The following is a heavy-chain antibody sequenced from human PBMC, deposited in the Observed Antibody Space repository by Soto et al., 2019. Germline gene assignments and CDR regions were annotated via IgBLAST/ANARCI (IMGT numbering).Heavy chain of an antibody. CDR1: GFTFSSFS. Sequence: EVQLVESGGGLVQPGGSLRLSCAASGFTFSSFSMNWVRQAPGKGLEWVSYITTSSGTIYYADSVKGRFTISRDNAKNSLYLHMNSLRDEDTAVYFCARRSSGYETEIDYWGQGTLVTVSS. CDR2: ITTSSGTI. V-gene: IGHV3-48*02. D-gene: IGHD5-12*01. CDR3: ARRSSGYETEIDY. J-gene: IGHJ4*02.